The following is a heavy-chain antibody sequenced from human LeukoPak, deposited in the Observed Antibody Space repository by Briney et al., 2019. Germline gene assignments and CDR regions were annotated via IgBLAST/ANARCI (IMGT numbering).Heavy chain of an antibody. V-gene: IGHV1-2*02. CDR1: GYTFTGYY. CDR3: ARASTAYCSGGSCYPIDY. CDR2: INPNSGGT. J-gene: IGHJ4*02. D-gene: IGHD2-15*01. Sequence: ASVTVSCKASGYTFTGYYMHWVRQAPGQGLEWMGWINPNSGGTNYAQKFQGRVTMTRDMSISTAYMELSRLRSDDTAVYYCARASTAYCSGGSCYPIDYWGQGTLVTVSS.